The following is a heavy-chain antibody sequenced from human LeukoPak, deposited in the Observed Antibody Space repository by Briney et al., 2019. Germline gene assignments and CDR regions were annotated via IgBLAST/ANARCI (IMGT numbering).Heavy chain of an antibody. CDR1: GFSFSNYV. V-gene: IGHV3-30*18. D-gene: IGHD1-26*01. CDR3: AKFSWELLVDY. J-gene: IGHJ4*02. Sequence: GGSLKLSCAASGFSFSNYVMQWVRQVPGKGLEWVAVISYDGSNKYYADSVKGRFTISRDNSKNTLYLQMNSLRAEDTAVYYCAKFSWELLVDYWGQGTLVTVSS. CDR2: ISYDGSNK.